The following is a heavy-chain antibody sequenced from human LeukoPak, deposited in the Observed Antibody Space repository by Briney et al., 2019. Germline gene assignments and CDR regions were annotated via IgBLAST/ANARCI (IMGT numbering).Heavy chain of an antibody. Sequence: PGGSLRLSCAASGFTFSGSAMHWVRQASGKGLEWVGRIRSKANSYATAYAASVKGRFTISRDDSKNTAYLQMNSLKTEDTAVYYCARSIAVAGTSAFDIWGQGTMVTVSS. V-gene: IGHV3-73*01. CDR1: GFTFSGSA. J-gene: IGHJ3*02. D-gene: IGHD6-19*01. CDR2: IRSKANSYAT. CDR3: ARSIAVAGTSAFDI.